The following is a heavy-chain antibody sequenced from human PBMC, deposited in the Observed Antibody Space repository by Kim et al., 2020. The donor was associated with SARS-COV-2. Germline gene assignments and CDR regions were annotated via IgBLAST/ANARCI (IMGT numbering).Heavy chain of an antibody. V-gene: IGHV3-49*03. Sequence: GGSLRLSCTASGFTFGDYAMSWFRQAPGKGLEWVGFIRSKAYGGTTEYAASVKGRFTISRDDSKSIAYLQMNSLKTEDTAVYYCTRDLILGYCSSTSCPTTSIDYWGQGTLVTVSS. D-gene: IGHD2-2*01. CDR3: TRDLILGYCSSTSCPTTSIDY. CDR1: GFTFGDYA. J-gene: IGHJ4*02. CDR2: IRSKAYGGTT.